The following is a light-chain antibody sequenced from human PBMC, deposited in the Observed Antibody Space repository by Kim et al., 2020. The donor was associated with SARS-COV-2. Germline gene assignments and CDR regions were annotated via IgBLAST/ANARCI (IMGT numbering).Light chain of an antibody. V-gene: IGKV3-20*01. CDR3: QQYGSSPGT. Sequence: LPPGERATPSCRASQSVSSSYLAWYQQKHGQAPRLLIYGASSRATGIPERFSGSGSGKDFTLTISRLEPEDFAVYYCQQYGSSPGTFDQGTKLE. J-gene: IGKJ2*01. CDR1: QSVSSSY. CDR2: GAS.